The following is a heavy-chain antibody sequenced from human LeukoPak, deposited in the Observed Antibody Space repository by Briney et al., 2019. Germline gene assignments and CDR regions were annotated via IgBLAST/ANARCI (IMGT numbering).Heavy chain of an antibody. CDR2: INSDGNNI. Sequence: GGSLRLSCVTSGFTFSDYFMNWIRQTPGKGLEWLSFINSDGNNIYYTDSVKGRFTISRDNAKQTLYLEMNNLRLDDTAIYYCATSRVFDYWGQGTLVTVSS. V-gene: IGHV3-11*04. CDR1: GFTFSDYF. J-gene: IGHJ4*02. CDR3: ATSRVFDY.